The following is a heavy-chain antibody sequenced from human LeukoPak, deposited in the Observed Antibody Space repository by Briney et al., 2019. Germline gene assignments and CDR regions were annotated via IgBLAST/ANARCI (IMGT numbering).Heavy chain of an antibody. Sequence: SETLSLSCTVSGGSISSYYWSWIRQPAGQGLEWIGRIYTSGSTNYNPSLKSRVTMSVDTSKNQFSLKLSSVTAADTAVYYCARDISGWYFGLDRNWYFDLWGRGTLVTVSS. D-gene: IGHD6-19*01. CDR1: GGSISSYY. CDR2: IYTSGST. CDR3: ARDISGWYFGLDRNWYFDL. V-gene: IGHV4-4*07. J-gene: IGHJ2*01.